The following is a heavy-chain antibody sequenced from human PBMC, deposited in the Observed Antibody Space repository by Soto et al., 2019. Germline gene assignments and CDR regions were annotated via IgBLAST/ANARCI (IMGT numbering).Heavy chain of an antibody. V-gene: IGHV1-3*01. J-gene: IGHJ4*02. CDR3: ARDLYTAGYGDRYDY. CDR1: GYTFTSFA. D-gene: IGHD4-17*01. Sequence: QVQLVQSGAEVKMPGASVKVTCKASGYTFTSFALHWVRQAPGQRLEWVAWISAGNGNTRYSQKFQGRVTITRDTSASIAYMELSSLRAEDTAVYYCARDLYTAGYGDRYDYWCQGTLVTVSS. CDR2: ISAGNGNT.